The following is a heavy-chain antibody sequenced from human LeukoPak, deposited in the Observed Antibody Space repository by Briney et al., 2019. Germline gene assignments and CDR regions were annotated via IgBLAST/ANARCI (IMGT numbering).Heavy chain of an antibody. J-gene: IGHJ4*02. D-gene: IGHD5-18*01. CDR1: GFTFSSYW. CDR3: ARDPGGYSYDYFDY. CDR2: IKQDGSEK. Sequence: GGSLRLSCAASGFTFSSYWMSWVRQAPGKGLEWVANIKQDGSEKYYVDSVKGRFTISRDNAKNSLYLQMNSLGAEDTAVYYCARDPGGYSYDYFDYWGQGTLVTVSS. V-gene: IGHV3-7*01.